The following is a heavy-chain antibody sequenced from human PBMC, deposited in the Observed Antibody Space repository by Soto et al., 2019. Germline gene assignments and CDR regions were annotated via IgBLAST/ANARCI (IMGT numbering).Heavy chain of an antibody. V-gene: IGHV4-34*01. J-gene: IGHJ4*02. CDR2: INHSGST. CDR1: GGSFSGYY. CDR3: ARVGYCSGGSCLYYFDY. Sequence: SETLSLTCAVYGGSFSGYYWSWIRQPPGKGLEWIGEINHSGSTNYNPSLKSRVTISVDTSKNQFSLKLSSVTAADTAVYYCARVGYCSGGSCLYYFDYWGQGTLVTVSS. D-gene: IGHD2-15*01.